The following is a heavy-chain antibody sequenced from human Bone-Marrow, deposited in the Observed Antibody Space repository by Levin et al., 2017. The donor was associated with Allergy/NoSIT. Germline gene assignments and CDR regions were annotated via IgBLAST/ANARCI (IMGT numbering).Heavy chain of an antibody. D-gene: IGHD6-19*01. CDR3: ARRTAVAGNYYFDY. CDR1: GFTFSSYW. Sequence: GGSLRLSCAASGFTFSSYWMHWVRQAPGKGLVWVSRINSDGSSTSYADSVKGRFTISRDNAKNTLYLQMNSLRAEDTAVYYCARRTAVAGNYYFDYWGQGTLVTVSS. CDR2: INSDGSST. J-gene: IGHJ4*02. V-gene: IGHV3-74*01.